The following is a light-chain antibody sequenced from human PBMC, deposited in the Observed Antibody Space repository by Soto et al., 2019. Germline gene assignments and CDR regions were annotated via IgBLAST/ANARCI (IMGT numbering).Light chain of an antibody. V-gene: IGLV1-40*01. J-gene: IGLJ1*01. CDR2: GNS. CDR3: QSYDSSLSGSYV. Sequence: SALTQPPPVSGAPGQRGTISRTGRSANIGAGYDVHWYQQLPGTAPKLLIYGNSNRPSGVPDRFSGSKSGTSASLAITGLQAEDEADYYCQSYDSSLSGSYVFGTGTKVTVL. CDR1: SANIGAGYD.